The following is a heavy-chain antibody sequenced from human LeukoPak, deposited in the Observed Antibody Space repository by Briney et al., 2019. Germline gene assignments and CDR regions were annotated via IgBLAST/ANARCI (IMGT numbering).Heavy chain of an antibody. J-gene: IGHJ3*01. CDR1: GFTFSNYA. V-gene: IGHV3-23*01. CDR2: IGGSGSHT. Sequence: PGGSLRLSCAASGFTFSNYAMTWVRQAPRKGVEWVSSIGGSGSHTQYADSVKGRFTISRDNSRNTLYLTMDSLRGEDTAVYFCGRDPNGDYIGAFDFWGQGTMVTVSS. CDR3: GRDPNGDYIGAFDF. D-gene: IGHD4-17*01.